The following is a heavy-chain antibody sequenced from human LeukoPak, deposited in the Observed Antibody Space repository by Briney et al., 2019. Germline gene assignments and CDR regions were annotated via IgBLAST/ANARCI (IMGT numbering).Heavy chain of an antibody. CDR1: GFTFSSYS. V-gene: IGHV3-21*01. D-gene: IGHD3-10*01. CDR2: ISSSSSYI. Sequence: GGSLRLSCAASGFTFSSYSMNWVRQAPGKGLEWVSSISSSSSYIYYADSVKGRFTISRDNAKNSLYLQMNSLRAEDTAVYYCARAGSGSGSYGFWGQGTLVTVSS. CDR3: ARAGSGSGSYGF. J-gene: IGHJ4*02.